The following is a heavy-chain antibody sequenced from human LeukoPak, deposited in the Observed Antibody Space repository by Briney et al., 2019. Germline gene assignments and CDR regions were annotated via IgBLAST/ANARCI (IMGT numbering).Heavy chain of an antibody. CDR1: GGSISSYY. Sequence: PSETLSLTCTVSGGSISSYYWSWIRQPPGKGLEWIGYIYYSGSTSYNPSLKSRVTISVDTSKNQFSLKLSSVTAADTAVYYCARHVPSDIWGQGTMVTVSS. V-gene: IGHV4-59*08. CDR3: ARHVPSDI. CDR2: IYYSGST. J-gene: IGHJ3*02.